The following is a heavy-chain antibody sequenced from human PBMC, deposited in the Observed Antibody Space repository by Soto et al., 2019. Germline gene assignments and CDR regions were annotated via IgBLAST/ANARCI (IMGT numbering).Heavy chain of an antibody. V-gene: IGHV5-51*01. CDR1: GYSFTTYW. CDR2: IYPGDSDT. D-gene: IGHD5-12*01. Sequence: GESLKISCKGSGYSFTTYWIGWVRQMPGKGLEWMGIIYPGDSDTRYSPSFQGQVTISADKSINTAYLQWSSLKASDSATYYCARHPDSGYDPAYYFYGMDVWGQGTTVTVSS. J-gene: IGHJ6*02. CDR3: ARHPDSGYDPAYYFYGMDV.